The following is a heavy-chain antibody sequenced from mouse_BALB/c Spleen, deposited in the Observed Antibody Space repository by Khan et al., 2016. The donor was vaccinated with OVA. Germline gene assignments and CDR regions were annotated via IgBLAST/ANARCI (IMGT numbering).Heavy chain of an antibody. CDR2: ISNGGGRT. J-gene: IGHJ4*01. D-gene: IGHD2-10*02. V-gene: IGHV5-12*02. CDR3: ERHGYGKGDALDY. Sequence: EVELVESGGGLVQPGGSLKLSCATSGFTFSDYYMYWVRQTPEKRLEWVAYISNGGGRTYYPDTVKGRFTISRDKAKNTLYLQISRLKSEDTAMYYVERHGYGKGDALDYWGQGTSVTVSS. CDR1: GFTFSDYY.